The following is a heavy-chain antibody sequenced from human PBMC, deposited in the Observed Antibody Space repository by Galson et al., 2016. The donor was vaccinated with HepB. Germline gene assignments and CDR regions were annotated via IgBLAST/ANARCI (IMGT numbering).Heavy chain of an antibody. CDR3: ARETSLGGFDS. CDR2: IFYTGTS. CDR1: GGSISNADVH. V-gene: IGHV4-31*03. J-gene: IGHJ4*02. D-gene: IGHD3-16*01. Sequence: TLSLTCSVSGGSISNADVHWSWIRQHPERGLEWIGHIFYTGTSYYTPSPGSRVVLSVDTSRRQFSFIVRSLTAAVTAPYYCARETSLGGFDSWGRGTLVTVSS.